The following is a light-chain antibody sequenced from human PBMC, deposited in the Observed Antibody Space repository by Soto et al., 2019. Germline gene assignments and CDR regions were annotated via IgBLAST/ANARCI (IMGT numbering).Light chain of an antibody. CDR2: SND. Sequence: QSVLTQPPSASGTPGQRVTISCSGSSSNIEPNDIFWHQQLPGSAPKLLIYSNDQRPSGVPDRFSASKSGTSASLAISGLRSEDEAEYFCATWDDSLSGVVFGGGTKLTVL. V-gene: IGLV1-47*02. CDR3: ATWDDSLSGVV. J-gene: IGLJ2*01. CDR1: SSNIEPND.